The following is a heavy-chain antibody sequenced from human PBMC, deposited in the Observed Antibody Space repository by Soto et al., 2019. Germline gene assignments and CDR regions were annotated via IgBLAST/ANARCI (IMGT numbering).Heavy chain of an antibody. Sequence: VGSLRVSCAASGFTFSNSAIHWVRQAPGKGLEWVGRIRSKANNYATTYATSVKGRFTISRDDSKNTAYLQMNSLKTEDTAMYYCTRTNLMYWGLGTLVTVSS. CDR1: GFTFSNSA. V-gene: IGHV3-73*01. J-gene: IGHJ4*02. CDR2: IRSKANNYAT. CDR3: TRTNLMY. D-gene: IGHD2-8*01.